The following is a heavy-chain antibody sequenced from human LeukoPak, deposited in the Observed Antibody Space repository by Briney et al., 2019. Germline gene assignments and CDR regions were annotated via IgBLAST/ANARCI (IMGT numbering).Heavy chain of an antibody. CDR3: ARDMAVAPYNWFDP. CDR1: GVSISTYY. D-gene: IGHD6-19*01. CDR2: IQTNEGT. J-gene: IGHJ5*02. V-gene: IGHV4-4*07. Sequence: SETLSLTCSVSGVSISTYYWSWIRQPAGKGLEWIGRIQTNEGTIYNPSLKSRISMSVDTSNNQFSLKMTSVTAADAAVYYCARDMAVAPYNWFDPWGPGTLVTVSS.